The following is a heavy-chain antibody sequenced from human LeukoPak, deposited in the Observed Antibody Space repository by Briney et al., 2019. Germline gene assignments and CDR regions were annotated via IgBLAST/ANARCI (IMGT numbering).Heavy chain of an antibody. D-gene: IGHD6-13*01. V-gene: IGHV4-39*07. CDR2: INHSGST. CDR1: GASISSSSYY. CDR3: ARFRIAAAGTSKIGFDP. J-gene: IGHJ5*02. Sequence: KSSETLSLTCTVSGASISSSSYYWGWIRQPPGKGLEWIGEINHSGSTNYNPSLKSRVTISVDTSKNQFSLKLSSVTAADTAVYYCARFRIAAAGTSKIGFDPWGQGTLVTVSS.